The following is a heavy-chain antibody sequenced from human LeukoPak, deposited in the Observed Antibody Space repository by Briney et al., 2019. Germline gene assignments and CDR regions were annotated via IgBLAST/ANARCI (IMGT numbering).Heavy chain of an antibody. J-gene: IGHJ4*02. CDR3: AGLGDYGDYPFDY. CDR1: GYILTGYN. Sequence: SVKVSCKASGYILTGYNMHWVRQAPGQGLEWMGGIIPIFGTANYAQKFQGRVTITADESTSTAYMELSSLRSEDTAVYYCAGLGDYGDYPFDYWGQGTLVTVSS. D-gene: IGHD4-17*01. CDR2: IIPIFGTA. V-gene: IGHV1-69*13.